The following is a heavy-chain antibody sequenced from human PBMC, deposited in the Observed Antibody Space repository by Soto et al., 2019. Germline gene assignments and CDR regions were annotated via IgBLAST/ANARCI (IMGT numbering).Heavy chain of an antibody. D-gene: IGHD6-13*01. Sequence: QVQLVESGGGVVQPGRSLRLSCAASGFTFSSYAMHWVRQAPGKGLEWVAVISYDGSNKYYADSVKGRFTISRDNSKNQLYLHMNSLRDEDTAVYYCARKLARAGIAAAFDPWGQGTLVTVSS. CDR3: ARKLARAGIAAAFDP. V-gene: IGHV3-30-3*01. J-gene: IGHJ5*02. CDR1: GFTFSSYA. CDR2: ISYDGSNK.